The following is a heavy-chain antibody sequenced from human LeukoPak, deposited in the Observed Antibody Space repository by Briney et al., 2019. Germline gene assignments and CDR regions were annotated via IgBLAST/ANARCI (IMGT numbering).Heavy chain of an antibody. D-gene: IGHD3-10*01. Sequence: GASVTVSCKASGYTFTNYAIHWVRQAPGQRLEWMGWINTGDSSTRYSQKFQGRVTITRDTSASTAHMELSSLRSEDTAVYYCARDFDSGTLDSWGQGTPVAVSS. V-gene: IGHV1-3*04. CDR1: GYTFTNYA. J-gene: IGHJ4*02. CDR3: ARDFDSGTLDS. CDR2: INTGDSST.